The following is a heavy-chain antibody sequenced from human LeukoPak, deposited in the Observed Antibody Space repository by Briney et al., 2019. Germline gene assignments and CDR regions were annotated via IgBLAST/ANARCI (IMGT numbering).Heavy chain of an antibody. CDR1: GSAFSIYA. V-gene: IGHV1-69*04. D-gene: IGHD2/OR15-2a*01. CDR3: AREELSDSFTGADY. J-gene: IGHJ4*02. Sequence: ASVKVSCKASGSAFSIYAFSWVRQAPGQGLEWMGRIIPILGIANYAQKFQGRVTITADKFTSTAYMELSSARDTNTAVYYCAREELSDSFTGADYCGQGTLVTVSS. CDR2: IIPILGIA.